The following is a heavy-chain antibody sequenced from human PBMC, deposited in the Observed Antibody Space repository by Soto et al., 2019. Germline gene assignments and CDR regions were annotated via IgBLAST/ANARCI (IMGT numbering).Heavy chain of an antibody. CDR1: GFSLSNARMG. V-gene: IGHV2-26*01. Sequence: GSGPTLVNPTETLTLTCTVSGFSLSNARMGVSWIRQPPGKALEWLAHIFSNDEKFYSTSLKSRLTISKDTSKSQVVLTMTNMDPVDTATYYCVRLLHLPSGSVQMWFDYWGQGTLAPVSS. J-gene: IGHJ4*02. CDR3: VRLLHLPSGSVQMWFDY. D-gene: IGHD3-3*01. CDR2: IFSNDEK.